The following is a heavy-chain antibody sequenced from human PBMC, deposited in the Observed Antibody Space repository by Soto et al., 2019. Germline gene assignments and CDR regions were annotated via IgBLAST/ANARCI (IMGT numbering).Heavy chain of an antibody. CDR3: AKPGAYYYYYMDV. V-gene: IGHV3-23*01. Sequence: GGSLRLSCASSGFTFSSYAMSWVRQAPGKGLEWVSAISGSGGSTYYADSVKGRSTISRDNSKNTLYLQMNSLRAEDTAVYYCAKPGAYYYYYMDVWGKGTTVTVSS. CDR2: ISGSGGST. J-gene: IGHJ6*03. D-gene: IGHD7-27*01. CDR1: GFTFSSYA.